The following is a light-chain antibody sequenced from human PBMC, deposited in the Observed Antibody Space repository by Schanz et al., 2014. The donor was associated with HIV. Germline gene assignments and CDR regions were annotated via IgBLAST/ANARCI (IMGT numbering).Light chain of an antibody. CDR1: TSNIGDNY. CDR2: DNG. V-gene: IGLV1-51*01. CDR3: GAWDSSLSGGL. J-gene: IGLJ2*01. Sequence: QSVFTQPPSVSAAPGQKVTISCSGSTSNIGDNYVSWYQQFPGTAPKLLIYDNGRRASGIPDRFSASKSGTSASLDITGLQTGDEADYYCGAWDSSLSGGLFGGGTKLTVL.